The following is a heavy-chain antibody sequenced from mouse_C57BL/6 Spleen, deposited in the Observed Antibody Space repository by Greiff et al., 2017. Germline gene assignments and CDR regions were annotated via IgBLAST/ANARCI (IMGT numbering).Heavy chain of an antibody. Sequence: VQLQQPGAELVKPGASVKLSCKASGYTFTSYWMHWVKQRPGQGLEWIGMIHPNSGSTNYNEKFKSKATLTVDKSSSTAYMQLSSLTSEDSAVYYCARRGVGGYFDVWGTGTTVTVSS. D-gene: IGHD1-1*01. V-gene: IGHV1-64*01. CDR2: IHPNSGST. J-gene: IGHJ1*03. CDR1: GYTFTSYW. CDR3: ARRGVGGYFDV.